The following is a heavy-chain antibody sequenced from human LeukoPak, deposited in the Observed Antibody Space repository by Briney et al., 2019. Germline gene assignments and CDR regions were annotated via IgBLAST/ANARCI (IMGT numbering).Heavy chain of an antibody. CDR1: GFTFSTYW. CDR2: INQDGSDK. D-gene: IGHD7-27*01. V-gene: IGHV3-7*01. Sequence: GGSLRLSCETSGFTFSTYWMSWVRQAPGKGLEWVATINQDGSDKYHVGSVKGRFTISRDNAKNSLYLQMNSLRAEDTAVYYCAGGTGAFLLDYWGRGTLVTVSS. J-gene: IGHJ4*02. CDR3: AGGTGAFLLDY.